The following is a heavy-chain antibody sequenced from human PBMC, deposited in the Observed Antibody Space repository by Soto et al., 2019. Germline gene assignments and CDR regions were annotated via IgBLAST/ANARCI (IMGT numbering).Heavy chain of an antibody. Sequence: QVQLVQSGAEVKKPGSSVKVSCKASGGTFSSYAISWVRQAPGQGLEWMGGIIPIFGTANYAQKFQGRVTITADESTSTAYMELSSLRSEDTAVYYCARGRGSCGWYTPWDYFDYWGQGTLVTVSS. CDR1: GGTFSSYA. V-gene: IGHV1-69*01. D-gene: IGHD6-19*01. CDR2: IIPIFGTA. CDR3: ARGRGSCGWYTPWDYFDY. J-gene: IGHJ4*02.